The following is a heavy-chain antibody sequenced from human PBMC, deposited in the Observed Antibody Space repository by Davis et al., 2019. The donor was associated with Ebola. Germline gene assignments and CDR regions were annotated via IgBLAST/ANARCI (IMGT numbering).Heavy chain of an antibody. D-gene: IGHD2-21*01. CDR3: ARFNKRYSLAFDY. J-gene: IGHJ4*02. V-gene: IGHV1-46*01. Sequence: AASVKVSCKASGYTFTSYYMHWVRQAPGQGLEWMGIINPSGGSTSYAQKFQGRVTMTTDTSTSTAYMELRSLRSDDTAVYYCARFNKRYSLAFDYWGQGTLVTVSS. CDR2: INPSGGST. CDR1: GYTFTSYY.